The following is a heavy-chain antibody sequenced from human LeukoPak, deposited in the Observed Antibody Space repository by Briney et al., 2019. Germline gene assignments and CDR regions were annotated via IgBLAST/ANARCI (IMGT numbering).Heavy chain of an antibody. D-gene: IGHD3-22*01. CDR1: GYTFTSYG. Sequence: SCKASGYTFTSYGMHWVRQAPGKGLEWVAVIWYDGSNKYYADSVKGRFTISRDNSKNTLYLQMNSLRAEDTAVYYCARGSHYYDSSGYYYFWGQGTLVTVSS. CDR2: IWYDGSNK. CDR3: ARGSHYYDSSGYYYF. J-gene: IGHJ4*02. V-gene: IGHV3-33*01.